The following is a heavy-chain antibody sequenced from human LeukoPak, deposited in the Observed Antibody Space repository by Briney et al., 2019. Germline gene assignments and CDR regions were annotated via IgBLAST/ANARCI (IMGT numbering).Heavy chain of an antibody. D-gene: IGHD2-2*01. V-gene: IGHV4-34*01. CDR2: INHSGST. Sequence: SETLSLTCAVYGGCFSGYYWSWIRQPPGKGLEWIGEINHSGSTNYNPSLKSRVTISVDTSKNQFSLKLSSVTAADTAVYYCEVHCSSTSCPPGATGYWGQGTLVTVSS. CDR3: EVHCSSTSCPPGATGY. J-gene: IGHJ4*02. CDR1: GGCFSGYY.